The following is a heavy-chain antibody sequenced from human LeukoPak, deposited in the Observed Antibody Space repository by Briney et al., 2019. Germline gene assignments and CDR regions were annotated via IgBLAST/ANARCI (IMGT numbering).Heavy chain of an antibody. CDR2: IYYNGSP. Sequence: PSETLSLTCTVSGDSFRSSPYYWGWIRQPPGKGLEWIGCIYYNGSPYYNPSLKSRVTVSADTAKNQFSLKVNSVTATDTAVYYCALFWPYYYYGMDVWGQGTTVTVSS. CDR3: ALFWPYYYYGMDV. D-gene: IGHD3-3*01. J-gene: IGHJ6*02. CDR1: GDSFRSSPYY. V-gene: IGHV4-39*01.